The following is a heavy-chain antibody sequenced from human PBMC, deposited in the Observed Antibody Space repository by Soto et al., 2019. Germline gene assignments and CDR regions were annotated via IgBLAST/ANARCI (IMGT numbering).Heavy chain of an antibody. CDR2: IIPILGTA. Sequence: QVQLVQSGAEVKKPGSSVKVSCKASGGTFSSYAISWVRQAPGQGLEWMGGIIPILGTANDAQQFQGRVTITADQSTNTACMELSSLRAEVTAVYYGAKATQYDFGIGDYTGKDYYGMDVWGQGTTVTVSS. D-gene: IGHD3-3*01. CDR3: AKATQYDFGIGDYTGKDYYGMDV. V-gene: IGHV1-69*01. CDR1: GGTFSSYA. J-gene: IGHJ6*02.